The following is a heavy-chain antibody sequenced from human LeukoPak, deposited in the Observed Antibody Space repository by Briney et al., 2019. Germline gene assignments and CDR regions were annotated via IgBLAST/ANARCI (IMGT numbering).Heavy chain of an antibody. CDR2: ISSSGSYI. J-gene: IGHJ3*02. V-gene: IGHV3-21*06. Sequence: GGSLRLSCAVSGFTFSDYIINWVRQAPGRGLEWVSSISSSGSYIYYADSMRGRFTVSRDNARNSLSLQMDSLRAEDTAIYYCARGAGAVAQWEMMNGDAFDIWGQGTVVTVSS. CDR1: GFTFSDYI. D-gene: IGHD1-26*01. CDR3: ARGAGAVAQWEMMNGDAFDI.